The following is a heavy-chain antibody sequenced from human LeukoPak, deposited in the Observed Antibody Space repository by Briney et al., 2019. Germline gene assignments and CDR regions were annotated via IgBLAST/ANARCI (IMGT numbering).Heavy chain of an antibody. V-gene: IGHV3-11*01. D-gene: IGHD2-15*01. Sequence: AGGSLRLSCAASGFIFSDFYMTWIRQAPGKGLEWVSYIGSSDSSIYYADSVKGRFTISRDNAENSLYLQMNSLRAEDTAVYYCARGKSGFCGGGSCRHYFDSWGQGTLVTVSS. CDR2: IGSSDSSI. J-gene: IGHJ4*02. CDR3: ARGKSGFCGGGSCRHYFDS. CDR1: GFIFSDFY.